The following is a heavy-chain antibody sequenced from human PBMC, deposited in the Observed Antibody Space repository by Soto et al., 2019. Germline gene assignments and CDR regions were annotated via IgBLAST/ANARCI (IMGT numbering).Heavy chain of an antibody. CDR1: GYTFTSYD. D-gene: IGHD7-27*01. Sequence: ASVKVSCKASGYTFTSYDINWVRQATGQGLEWMGWMNPNSGNTGYAQKFQGRVTMTRNTSISTAYMELSSLRSEDTAVYYCARRGDHNWGTRVVGYWGQGTLVTVSS. J-gene: IGHJ4*02. CDR3: ARRGDHNWGTRVVGY. CDR2: MNPNSGNT. V-gene: IGHV1-8*02.